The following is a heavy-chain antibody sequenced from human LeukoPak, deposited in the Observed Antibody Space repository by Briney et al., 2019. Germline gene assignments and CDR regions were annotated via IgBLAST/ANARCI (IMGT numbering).Heavy chain of an antibody. CDR1: GYTFTSYD. D-gene: IGHD3-9*01. V-gene: IGHV1-8*03. J-gene: IGHJ3*02. CDR3: ARVGGYYNQNAFDI. Sequence: ASVKVSCKASGYTFTSYDINWVRQATGQGLEWMGWMNPNSGNTGYAQKFQGRVTITADESTSTAYMELSSLRSEDTAVYYCARVGGYYNQNAFDIWGQGTMVTVSS. CDR2: MNPNSGNT.